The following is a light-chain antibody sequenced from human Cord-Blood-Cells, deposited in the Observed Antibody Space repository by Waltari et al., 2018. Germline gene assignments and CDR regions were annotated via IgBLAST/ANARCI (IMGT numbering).Light chain of an antibody. V-gene: IGLV2-8*01. J-gene: IGLJ3*02. CDR3: SSYAGSNNLV. CDR1: SSDVGGYNS. Sequence: QSALTQPPSASGSPGQSVTISCTGTSSDVGGYNSVSWYHQHPGKAPKLLIYEVSKRPSGVPERFSGSKCGNTASLTVSGLQAEDAADYYCSSYAGSNNLVFGGGTKLTVL. CDR2: EVS.